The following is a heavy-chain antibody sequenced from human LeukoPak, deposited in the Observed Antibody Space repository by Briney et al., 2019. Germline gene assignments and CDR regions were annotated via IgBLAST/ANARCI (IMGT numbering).Heavy chain of an antibody. CDR2: TYSGDTT. V-gene: IGHV3-53*01. CDR1: GFIVRSNH. CDR3: AKLSPTTLYDSRGWFDP. Sequence: GGSLRLSCAAFGFIVRSNHINWVRQAPGKGLEWVSITYSGDTTYYADSVKGRFTISRDNSKNTLYLQMNSLRAEDTAIYYCAKLSPTTLYDSRGWFDPWGQGTLVTVSS. D-gene: IGHD3-3*01. J-gene: IGHJ5*02.